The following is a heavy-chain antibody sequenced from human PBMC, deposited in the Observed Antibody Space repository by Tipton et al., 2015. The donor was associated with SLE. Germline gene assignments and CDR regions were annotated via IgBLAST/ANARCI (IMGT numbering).Heavy chain of an antibody. J-gene: IGHJ4*02. V-gene: IGHV4-39*07. CDR2: IYYSGST. CDR3: ASQQWLVRFDY. Sequence: LRLSCTVSGGSISSSSYYWGWIRQPPGKGLEWIGSIYYSGSTYYNPSLKSRVTISVDTSKNQFSLKLTSVTAADTAVYYCASQQWLVRFDYWGQGALVTVSS. CDR1: GGSISSSSYY. D-gene: IGHD6-19*01.